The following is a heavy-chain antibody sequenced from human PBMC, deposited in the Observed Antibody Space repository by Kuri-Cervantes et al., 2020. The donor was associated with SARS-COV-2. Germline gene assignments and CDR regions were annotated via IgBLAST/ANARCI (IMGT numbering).Heavy chain of an antibody. V-gene: IGHV4-39*01. J-gene: IGHJ5*02. D-gene: IGHD4-17*01. CDR1: GGSISSSSYY. CDR2: ISYSGST. Sequence: SETLSLTCSVSGGSISSSSYYWGWIRQPPGKGLEWVGSISYSGSTYYSPSLKSRITISVDTSKNQFSLKLSSVTAADTAVYYCARRVPDDYGDYRFDPWGQGTLVTVSS. CDR3: ARRVPDDYGDYRFDP.